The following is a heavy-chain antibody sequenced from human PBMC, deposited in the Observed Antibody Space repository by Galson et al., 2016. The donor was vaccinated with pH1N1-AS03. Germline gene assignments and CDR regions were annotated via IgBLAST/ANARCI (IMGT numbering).Heavy chain of an antibody. D-gene: IGHD3-22*01. CDR2: IYYSGTT. V-gene: IGHV4-61*01. Sequence: SETLSLTCSVSGAPITSGSHYWTWIRQLPGKGLEWIGYIYYSGTTKFNPSLATRVTMSVDRSKSQLSLNLMSVTAADTAVYYCARDGQLWPHYYPLDVWGQGTTVTVSS. CDR1: GAPITSGSHY. CDR3: ARDGQLWPHYYPLDV. J-gene: IGHJ6*02.